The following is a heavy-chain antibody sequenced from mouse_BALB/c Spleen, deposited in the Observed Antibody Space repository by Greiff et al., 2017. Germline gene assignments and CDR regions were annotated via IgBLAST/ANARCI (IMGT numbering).Heavy chain of an antibody. J-gene: IGHJ1*01. D-gene: IGHD1-1*01. CDR3: ARHYGSSYWYFDV. Sequence: VKLMESGPGLVAPSQSLSITCTVSGFSLTGYGVNWVRQPPGKGLEWLGMIWGDGSTDYNSALKSRLSISKDNSKSQVFLKMNSLQTDDTARYYCARHYGSSYWYFDVWGAGTTVTVSS. V-gene: IGHV2-6-7*01. CDR1: GFSLTGYG. CDR2: IWGDGST.